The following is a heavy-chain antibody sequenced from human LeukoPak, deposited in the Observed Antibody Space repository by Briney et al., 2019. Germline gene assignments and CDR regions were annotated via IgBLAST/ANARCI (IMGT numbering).Heavy chain of an antibody. CDR3: ASPNREDGNPFDY. CDR1: GYSISSGYY. J-gene: IGHJ4*02. CDR2: IYHSGST. D-gene: IGHD5-24*01. V-gene: IGHV4-38-2*01. Sequence: KSSETLSLTCAVSGYSISSGYYWGWIRQPPGKGLEWIGSIYHSGSTYYNPSLKSRVTISVDTSKNQFSLKLSSVTAADTAVYYCASPNREDGNPFDYWGQGTLVTVSS.